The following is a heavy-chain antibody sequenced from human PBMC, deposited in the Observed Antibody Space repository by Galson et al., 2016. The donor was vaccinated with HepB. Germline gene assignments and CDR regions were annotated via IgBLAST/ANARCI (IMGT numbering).Heavy chain of an antibody. CDR1: GYTFSNFW. Sequence: QSGAEVKEPGESLRISCQGSGYTFSNFWIGWVRQMPGKGLEWMGIIYPDDSDTTYSPSFEGRVTISADKSTNTAYLAWSSLKASDTAIYFCAGHGFRVRGWPPDFWGHGTVVTVSS. CDR3: AGHGFRVRGWPPDF. D-gene: IGHD6-19*01. CDR2: IYPDDSDT. J-gene: IGHJ4*01. V-gene: IGHV5-51*01.